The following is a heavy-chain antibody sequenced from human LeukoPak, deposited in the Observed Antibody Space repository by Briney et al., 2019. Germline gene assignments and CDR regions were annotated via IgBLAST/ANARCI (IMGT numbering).Heavy chain of an antibody. CDR2: IYYSGST. D-gene: IGHD5-18*01. J-gene: IGHJ4*02. V-gene: IGHV4-59*08. Sequence: PSETLSLTCTVSGGSISSYYWSWIRQPPGKGLEWIGYIYYSGSTYYNPSLKSRVTISVDTSKNQFSLKLSSVTAADTAVYYCARVDTAMVSDYWGQGTLVTVSS. CDR3: ARVDTAMVSDY. CDR1: GGSISSYY.